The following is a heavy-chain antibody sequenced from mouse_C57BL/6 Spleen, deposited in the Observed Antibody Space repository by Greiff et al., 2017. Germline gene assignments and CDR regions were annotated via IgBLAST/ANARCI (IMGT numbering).Heavy chain of an antibody. V-gene: IGHV5-4*01. CDR3: ARSPLYYDYDGYYFDY. Sequence: EVHLVESGGGLVKPGGSLKLSCAASGFTFSSYAMSWVRQTPEKRLEWVATISDGGSYTYYPDNVKGRFTISRDNAKNNLYLQMSHLKSEDTAMYYCARSPLYYDYDGYYFDYWGQGTTLTVSS. J-gene: IGHJ2*01. CDR2: ISDGGSYT. CDR1: GFTFSSYA. D-gene: IGHD2-4*01.